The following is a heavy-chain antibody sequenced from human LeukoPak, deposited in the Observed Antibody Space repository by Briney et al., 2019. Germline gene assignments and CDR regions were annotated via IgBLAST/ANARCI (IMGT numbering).Heavy chain of an antibody. J-gene: IGHJ4*02. CDR2: IYTNENT. D-gene: IGHD6-19*01. CDR3: AIPVAGLLDY. Sequence: SETLSLTCTVSGGSISSYYWNWIRQPAGKGLEWIGRIYTNENTFFNPSLKSRVTMSIDTSKNQFSLQLTSVTAADAAVYYCAIPVAGLLDYWGQGTLVTVSS. V-gene: IGHV4-4*07. CDR1: GGSISSYY.